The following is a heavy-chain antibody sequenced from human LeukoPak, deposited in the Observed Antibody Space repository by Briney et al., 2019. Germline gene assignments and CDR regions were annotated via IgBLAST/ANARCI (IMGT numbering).Heavy chain of an antibody. V-gene: IGHV3-53*01. D-gene: IGHD6-19*01. CDR2: IYDSGTS. CDR3: AGRRSSGWYAY. CDR1: GFTVSSNY. Sequence: GGSLRLSCATSGFTVSSNYMSWVRQAPGKGLEWVSVIYDSGTSYYADSVKGRFLIFRDTSKNTVDLQMNSLRVEDTAVYYCAGRRSSGWYAYWGQGTLVTVSS. J-gene: IGHJ4*02.